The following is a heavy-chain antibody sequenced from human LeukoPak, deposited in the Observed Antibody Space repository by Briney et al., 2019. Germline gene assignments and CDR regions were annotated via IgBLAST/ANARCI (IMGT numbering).Heavy chain of an antibody. J-gene: IGHJ5*02. Sequence: SETLSLTCTVSGGSISSSSYYWGWIRQPPGKGLEWIGSIYYSGSTYYNPSLKSRVTISVDTSKNQFSLKLSSVTAAGTAVYYCARHYEGSTLLFNWFDPWGQGTLVTVSS. CDR2: IYYSGST. V-gene: IGHV4-39*01. D-gene: IGHD3-16*01. CDR3: ARHYEGSTLLFNWFDP. CDR1: GGSISSSSYY.